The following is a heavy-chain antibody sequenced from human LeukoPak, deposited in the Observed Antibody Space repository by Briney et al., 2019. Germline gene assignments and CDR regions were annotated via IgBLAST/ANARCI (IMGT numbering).Heavy chain of an antibody. CDR3: ARGDDYGDYGYYFDY. V-gene: IGHV1-18*01. CDR1: GYTFTSYG. Sequence: VASVKVSCKASGYTFTSYGISWVRQAPGQGLEWMGWISAYNGNTNYAQKLQGRVTMTTDTSTSTAYKELRSLRSDDTAVYYCARGDDYGDYGYYFDYWGQGTLVTVSS. CDR2: ISAYNGNT. J-gene: IGHJ4*02. D-gene: IGHD4-17*01.